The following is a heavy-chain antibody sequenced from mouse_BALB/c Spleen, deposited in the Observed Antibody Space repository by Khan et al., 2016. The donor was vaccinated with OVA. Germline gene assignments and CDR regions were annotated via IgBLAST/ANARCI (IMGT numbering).Heavy chain of an antibody. CDR1: GYTFSSYW. D-gene: IGHD1-1*01. CDR2: ILPGSNST. J-gene: IGHJ3*01. V-gene: IGHV1-9*01. Sequence: QVQLQQSGAELMKPGASVKISCKATGYTFSSYWIEWIKQRPGHGLEWIGEILPGSNSTNSNERFKGKATITADTSSNTAYMQLSSLTSEDSAIYYCARGNYYGSTSWFGYWGQGTLVTVSA. CDR3: ARGNYYGSTSWFGY.